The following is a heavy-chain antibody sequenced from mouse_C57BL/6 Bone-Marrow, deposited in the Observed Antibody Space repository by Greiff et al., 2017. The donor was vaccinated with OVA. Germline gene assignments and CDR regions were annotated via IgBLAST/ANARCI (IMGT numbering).Heavy chain of an antibody. Sequence: QVQLQQPGTELVKPGASVKLSCKASGYTFTSYWMHWVKQRPGQGLEWIGNINPGNGGTNYNEKFKSKATLTVDKSSSTAYMQLSSLTSEDSAVYDCARPDCGRYFDDWGKGTTVTVSS. J-gene: IGHJ1*03. CDR3: ARPDCGRYFDD. CDR2: INPGNGGT. V-gene: IGHV1-53*01. D-gene: IGHD2-13*01. CDR1: GYTFTSYW.